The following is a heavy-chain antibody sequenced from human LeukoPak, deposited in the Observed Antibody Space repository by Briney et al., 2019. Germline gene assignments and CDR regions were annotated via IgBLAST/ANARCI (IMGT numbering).Heavy chain of an antibody. CDR3: ARDEVILTGPPYYYHRDV. CDR1: GFTFSSYS. Sequence: PGGSLRLSCAASGFTFSSYSMNWVRQAPGKGLEWVSYISSSSSTIYYADSVKGRFTISRDNAKNSLYLQMNSLRAEDTAVYYCARDEVILTGPPYYYHRDVWGKGTTVTVSS. J-gene: IGHJ6*03. D-gene: IGHD3-9*01. V-gene: IGHV3-48*01. CDR2: ISSSSSTI.